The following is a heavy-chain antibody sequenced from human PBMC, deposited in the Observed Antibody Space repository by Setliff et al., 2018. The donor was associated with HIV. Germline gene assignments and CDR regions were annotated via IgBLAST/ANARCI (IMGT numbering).Heavy chain of an antibody. J-gene: IGHJ3*01. CDR2: IYHSGST. Sequence: SETLSLTCSVSGASISSYYWSWIRQPPGKGLEWIESIYHSGSTYYNPSLKSRVTISVDTSKNQFSLRLTSVTAADTAVYYCARAPPGIQNDAFDVWGQGTMVTVSS. CDR1: GASISSYY. CDR3: ARAPPGIQNDAFDV. V-gene: IGHV4-38-2*02.